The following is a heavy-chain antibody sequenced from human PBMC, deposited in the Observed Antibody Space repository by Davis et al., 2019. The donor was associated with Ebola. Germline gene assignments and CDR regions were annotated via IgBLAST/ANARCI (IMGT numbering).Heavy chain of an antibody. CDR2: IYPGDSDT. Sequence: GESLKISCKGSGYSFTSYWTSWVRQMPGKGLEWMGIIYPGDSDTRYSPSFQGQVTISADKSISTAYLQWSSLKASDTAMYYCARLDYRDHYYYYGMDVWGQGTTVTVSS. CDR3: ARLDYRDHYYYYGMDV. J-gene: IGHJ6*02. CDR1: GYSFTSYW. D-gene: IGHD4-11*01. V-gene: IGHV5-51*01.